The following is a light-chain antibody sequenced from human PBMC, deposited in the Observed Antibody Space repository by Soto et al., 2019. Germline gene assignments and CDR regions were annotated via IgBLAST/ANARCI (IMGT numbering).Light chain of an antibody. CDR2: TAS. V-gene: IGKV1-39*01. Sequence: IQMTQSPSSLSASVGDRVTLTCRASQSISSDLNWYQQKPGKAPKLLISTASSLQSGVPSRFSGSGSGTDFTLTISSLQPEDFATYYCQQSSSTPLTFGGGTKVEI. CDR1: QSISSD. J-gene: IGKJ4*01. CDR3: QQSSSTPLT.